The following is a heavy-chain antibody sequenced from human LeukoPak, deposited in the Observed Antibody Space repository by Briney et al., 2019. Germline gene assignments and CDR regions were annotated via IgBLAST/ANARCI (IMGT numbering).Heavy chain of an antibody. CDR3: AGGYAFDV. Sequence: SQTLSLTFAISGDSVSNNNYAWNWIRQSPSRGLEWLGRTYYRSQWYNDYARSVMSRISVDPDTSKNQSSLNLSSVTPDDTAIYYCAGGYAFDVWGQGTMVTVSS. J-gene: IGHJ3*01. V-gene: IGHV6-1*01. CDR2: TYYRSQWYN. CDR1: GDSVSNNNYA.